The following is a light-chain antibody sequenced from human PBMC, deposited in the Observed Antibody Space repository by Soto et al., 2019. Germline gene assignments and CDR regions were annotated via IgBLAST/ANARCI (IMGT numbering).Light chain of an antibody. J-gene: IGKJ5*01. CDR2: ATS. Sequence: DIQMTQSPSSLSAFVGDRVTITCRASQDISSYLIWYQQKPGKAPKFLIYATSILQSGVPSRFSGSGSGTDFTLTISSLQAEDSATYYCQQNHSIPRTFGQGTRLEMK. CDR3: QQNHSIPRT. CDR1: QDISSY. V-gene: IGKV1-39*01.